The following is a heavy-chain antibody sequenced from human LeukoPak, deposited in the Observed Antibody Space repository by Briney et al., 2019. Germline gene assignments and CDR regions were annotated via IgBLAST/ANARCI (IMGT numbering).Heavy chain of an antibody. CDR2: IIPIFGTA. J-gene: IGHJ4*02. CDR3: ARGVAVYYDSSGYDY. Sequence: SVKVSCKASGGTFSSYAISWVRQAPGQGLEWMGGIIPIFGTANYAQKFQGRVTITTDESTSTAYMELSSLRSEDTAVYYCARGVAVYYDSSGYDYWGQGTLVTVSS. D-gene: IGHD3-22*01. CDR1: GGTFSSYA. V-gene: IGHV1-69*05.